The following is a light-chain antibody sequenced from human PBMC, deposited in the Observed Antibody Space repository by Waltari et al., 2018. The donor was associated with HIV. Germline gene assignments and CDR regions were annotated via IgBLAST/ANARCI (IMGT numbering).Light chain of an antibody. Sequence: DIVMTQSPDSLAVSLGERATINCKSSQSVSHMSSNKKSLAWYQQKPGQPPRLLIYWASTRESGVPDRFSGSGSGTDFTLTISGLQVEDVAVYYCQQYFDTLVTFGGGTRVEI. V-gene: IGKV4-1*01. J-gene: IGKJ4*01. CDR1: QSVSHMSSNKKS. CDR2: WAS. CDR3: QQYFDTLVT.